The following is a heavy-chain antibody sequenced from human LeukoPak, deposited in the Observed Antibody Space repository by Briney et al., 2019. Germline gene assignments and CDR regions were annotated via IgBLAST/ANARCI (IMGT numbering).Heavy chain of an antibody. CDR2: INPSNGGA. D-gene: IGHD3-10*01. J-gene: IGHJ4*02. Sequence: AAVTVSCKTSRYTFSDYYMHWVRQVPGQGLEWMGWINPSNGGANYAQTFQGRVTMTRDTSINTAYIELSSLKSDDMAVYYCARDYYYASGSSNFDYWGPGTLVTVSS. CDR3: ARDYYYASGSSNFDY. V-gene: IGHV1-2*02. CDR1: RYTFSDYY.